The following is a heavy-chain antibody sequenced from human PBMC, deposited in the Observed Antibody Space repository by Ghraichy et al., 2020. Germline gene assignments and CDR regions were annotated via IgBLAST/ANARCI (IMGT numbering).Heavy chain of an antibody. J-gene: IGHJ4*02. CDR2: INHSGST. D-gene: IGHD1-20*01. Sequence: SETLSLTCAVYGGSFSGYYWSWIRQPPGKGLEWIGEINHSGSTNYNPSLKSRVTISVDTSKNQFSLKLSSVTAADTAVYYCASITGAESANATPIDYWGQGTLVTVSS. CDR3: ASITGAESANATPIDY. V-gene: IGHV4-34*01. CDR1: GGSFSGYY.